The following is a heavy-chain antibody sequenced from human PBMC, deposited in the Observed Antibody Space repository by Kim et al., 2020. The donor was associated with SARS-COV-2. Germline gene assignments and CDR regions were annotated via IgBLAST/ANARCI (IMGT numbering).Heavy chain of an antibody. V-gene: IGHV3-48*02. CDR1: GFTFSSYS. CDR3: ARDIPQYSSSSVFYYYYYMDV. D-gene: IGHD6-6*01. Sequence: GGSLRLSCAASGFTFSSYSMNWVRQAPGKGLEWVSYISSSSSTIYYADSVKGRFTISRDNAKNSLYLQMNSLRDEDTAVYYCARDIPQYSSSSVFYYYYYMDVWGKGTTVTVSS. CDR2: ISSSSSTI. J-gene: IGHJ6*03.